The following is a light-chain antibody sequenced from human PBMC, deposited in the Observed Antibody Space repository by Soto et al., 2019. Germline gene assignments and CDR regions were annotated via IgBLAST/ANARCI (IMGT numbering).Light chain of an antibody. Sequence: EIVMTQSPATMSVSPGERATLSCRASQSVRGNLAWYQQKPGQPPRLLIYGASTRATGIPASFSGSGSGTEFTLTVSSLQSEDFAVYYCQQYNNWSTITFGQGTRLENK. J-gene: IGKJ5*01. V-gene: IGKV3-15*01. CDR2: GAS. CDR1: QSVRGN. CDR3: QQYNNWSTIT.